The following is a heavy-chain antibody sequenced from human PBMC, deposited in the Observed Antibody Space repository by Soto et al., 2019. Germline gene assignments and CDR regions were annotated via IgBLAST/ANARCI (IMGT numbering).Heavy chain of an antibody. CDR1: GDSVSSNRAA. CDR2: TYYKSKWYN. Sequence: SQTPSLTCAISGDSVSSNRAACNWIRQSPSRGLEWLGRTYYKSKWYNDYALSVKSRLTINPDTSKNQFSLQLNSVTPEDTAVYYCARGHHYTFDVWGHGTMVTDSS. CDR3: ARGHHYTFDV. V-gene: IGHV6-1*01. D-gene: IGHD3-10*01. J-gene: IGHJ3*01.